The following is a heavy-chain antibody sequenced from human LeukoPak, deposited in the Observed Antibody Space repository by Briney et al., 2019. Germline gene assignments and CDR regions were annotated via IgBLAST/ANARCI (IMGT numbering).Heavy chain of an antibody. J-gene: IGHJ4*02. CDR3: ARQRNWNYHYYFDY. V-gene: IGHV4-4*09. CDR1: GGSIRSYY. CDR2: IYTSGST. Sequence: TASETLSLTCTVSGGSIRSYYWSWIRQPPGKGLEWIGYIYTSGSTNYNPSLKSRVTISVDTSKNQFTLKLSSVTAADTAVYYCARQRNWNYHYYFDYWGQGTLVTVSS. D-gene: IGHD1-7*01.